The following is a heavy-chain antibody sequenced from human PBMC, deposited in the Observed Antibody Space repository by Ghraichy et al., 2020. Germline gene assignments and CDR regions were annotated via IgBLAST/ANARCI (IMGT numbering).Heavy chain of an antibody. Sequence: GGSLRLSCAASGFTFNNYGMHWVRQAPGKGLEWVATIWYDGSNKYYADSVKGRFTISRDNSKNTLYLQMDSLRAEDTAVYYCAREDRGTNFDYWGQGTLVTVSS. CDR2: IWYDGSNK. CDR3: AREDRGTNFDY. V-gene: IGHV3-33*01. D-gene: IGHD5-12*01. J-gene: IGHJ4*02. CDR1: GFTFNNYG.